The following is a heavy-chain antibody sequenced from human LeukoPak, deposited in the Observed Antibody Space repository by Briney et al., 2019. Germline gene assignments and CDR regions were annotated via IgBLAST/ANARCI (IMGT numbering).Heavy chain of an antibody. CDR2: INHSGST. CDR3: ARDSLNYYDSSGYYDY. J-gene: IGHJ4*02. D-gene: IGHD3-22*01. CDR1: GGSFSGYY. Sequence: SETLSLTCAVYGGSFSGYYWSWIRQPPGKGLEWIGEINHSGSTNYNPSLKSRVTISVDTSKNQFSLKLSSVTAADTAVYYCARDSLNYYDSSGYYDYWGQGTLVTVSS. V-gene: IGHV4-34*01.